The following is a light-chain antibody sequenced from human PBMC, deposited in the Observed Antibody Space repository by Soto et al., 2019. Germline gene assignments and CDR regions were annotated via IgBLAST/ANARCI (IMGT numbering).Light chain of an antibody. J-gene: IGLJ1*01. CDR2: DVN. CDR1: SSDIGSFTF. Sequence: QSALTQPASVSGSPGQSITISCTGTSSDIGSFTFVSWYQQHPGKVPKLMIFDVNRRPSGVSDRFSGSKSGNTASLTISGLLAEDEGDYYCISYTSSSTHVFGSGTKVTVL. CDR3: ISYTSSSTHV. V-gene: IGLV2-14*03.